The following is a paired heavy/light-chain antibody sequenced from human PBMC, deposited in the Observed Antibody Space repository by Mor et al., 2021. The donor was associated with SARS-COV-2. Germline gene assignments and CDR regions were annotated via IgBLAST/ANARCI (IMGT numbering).Light chain of an antibody. CDR1: SSDVGSYNL. CDR2: EGS. V-gene: IGLV2-23*01. J-gene: IGLJ2*01. Sequence: QSALTQPASVSGSPGQSITISCTGTSSDVGSYNLVSWYQQHPGKAPKLMIYEGSKRPSGVSYRFSGSKSGNTASLTISGLQAEDEADYYCCSYAGISTLVFGGGTKLTVL. CDR3: CSYAGISTLV.
Heavy chain of an antibody. CDR1: GFTFSNYA. D-gene: IGHD3-22*01. J-gene: IGHJ4*02. CDR2: ISYDGNNK. CDR3: ARGRSITYYYDSSDYRTLDY. V-gene: IGHV3-30-3*01. Sequence: QVQLVESGGGVVQPGRSLRLSCAASGFTFSNYAMHWVRQAPGKGLEWVALISYDGNNKYYADSVKGRFTISRDNSKNTLYLQMNSLRAEDTAVYYCARGRSITYYYDSSDYRTLDYWGQGTLVTVSS.